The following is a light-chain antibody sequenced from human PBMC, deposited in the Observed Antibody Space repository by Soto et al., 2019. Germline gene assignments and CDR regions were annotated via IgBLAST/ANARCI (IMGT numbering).Light chain of an antibody. V-gene: IGKV3-20*01. J-gene: IGKJ1*01. CDR3: QQYGSSPRT. CDR1: QSVSRSY. CDR2: DAS. Sequence: EIVLTQSPGTLSLSPGERATLSCRASQSVSRSYLAWYQQKPGQAPRLIIYDASSRATGIPDRFSGSWSGTDFTLTISRLEPEDFAVYYCQQYGSSPRTFGQGTKVEIK.